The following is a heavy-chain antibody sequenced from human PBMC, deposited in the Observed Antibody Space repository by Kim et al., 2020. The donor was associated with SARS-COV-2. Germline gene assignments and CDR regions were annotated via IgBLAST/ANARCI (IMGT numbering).Heavy chain of an antibody. V-gene: IGHV3-21*01. Sequence: ADSVKGRFTISRDNAKNSLYLQMNSLRAEDTAVYYCASRYYYGSGSYYAYWGQGTLVTVSS. J-gene: IGHJ4*02. D-gene: IGHD3-10*01. CDR3: ASRYYYGSGSYYAY.